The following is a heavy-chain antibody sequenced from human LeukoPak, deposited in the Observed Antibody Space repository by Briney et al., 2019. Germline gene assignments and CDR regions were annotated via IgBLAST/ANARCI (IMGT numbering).Heavy chain of an antibody. CDR2: IYSGGST. CDR3: ARGPLGAYRFDY. CDR1: GFTFSNYG. V-gene: IGHV3-53*01. D-gene: IGHD2-21*01. J-gene: IGHJ4*02. Sequence: GGSLRLSCAASGFTFSNYGMSWVRQAPGKGLEWVSVIYSGGSTYYADSVKGRFTISRDNSKNTLYLQMNSLRAEDTAVYYCARGPLGAYRFDYWGQGTLVTVSS.